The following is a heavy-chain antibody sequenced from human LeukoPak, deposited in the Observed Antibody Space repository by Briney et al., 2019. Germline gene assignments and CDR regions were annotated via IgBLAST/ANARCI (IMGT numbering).Heavy chain of an antibody. CDR2: ISGSGGST. CDR3: AKEGYYDILTGYQAYYFDY. V-gene: IGHV3-23*01. J-gene: IGHJ4*02. Sequence: GGSLRLSCAASGFTFSSYAMSWVRQAPGKGLEWVSAISGSGGSTYYADSVKGRFTISRDNSKNTLYLQVNSLRAEDTAVYYCAKEGYYDILTGYQAYYFDYWGQGTLVTVSS. CDR1: GFTFSSYA. D-gene: IGHD3-9*01.